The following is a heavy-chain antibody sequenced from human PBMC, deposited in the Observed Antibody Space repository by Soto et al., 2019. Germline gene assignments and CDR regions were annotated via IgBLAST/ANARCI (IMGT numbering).Heavy chain of an antibody. D-gene: IGHD4-17*01. CDR2: ISYDGTNR. Sequence: QVHLVESGGGVVQPGRSLRLSWAASGLTFSNYAMHWVRQAPGKGLEWVAFISYDGTNRCYPDSVKGRFTISRDNSKNTLYLQMNSLKTEDTAVYYCARESSSTVTTGGGGSAKDYWGQGTLVTVSS. CDR1: GLTFSNYA. V-gene: IGHV3-30-3*01. J-gene: IGHJ4*02. CDR3: ARESSSTVTTGGGGSAKDY.